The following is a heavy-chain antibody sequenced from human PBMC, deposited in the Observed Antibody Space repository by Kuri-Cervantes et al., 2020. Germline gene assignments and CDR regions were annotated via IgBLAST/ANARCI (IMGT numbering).Heavy chain of an antibody. CDR1: GFTFTSSA. CDR3: AADGDSSDWSDY. V-gene: IGHV1-58*01. Sequence: SVKVSCKASGFTFTSSAVQWVRQARGQRLEWIGWIVVGSGNTNYAQKFQERVTITRDMSTSTAYMELSSLRSEDTAVYYCAADGDSSDWSDYWGQGTLVTVSS. CDR2: IVVGSGNT. J-gene: IGHJ4*02. D-gene: IGHD6-19*01.